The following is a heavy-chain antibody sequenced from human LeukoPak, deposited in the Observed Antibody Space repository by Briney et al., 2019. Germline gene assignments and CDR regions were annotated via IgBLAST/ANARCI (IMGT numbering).Heavy chain of an antibody. CDR3: ARDGFGTGSN. CDR1: GLTFSNYW. J-gene: IGHJ4*02. Sequence: GGSLRLSCAASGLTFSNYWMDWVRQAPGKGLEWVANIKQDGSEKNYVDSVKGRFIISRDNAKNSLYLQMNTLRAGDTAVYYCARDGFGTGSNWGQGTLVTVSS. CDR2: IKQDGSEK. V-gene: IGHV3-7*03. D-gene: IGHD3-16*01.